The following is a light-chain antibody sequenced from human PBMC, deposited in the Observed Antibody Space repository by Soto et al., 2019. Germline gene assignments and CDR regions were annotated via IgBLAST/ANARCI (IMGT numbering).Light chain of an antibody. CDR3: QQYGSSQYT. CDR1: QSVNNNY. CDR2: GAS. V-gene: IGKV3-20*01. Sequence: EIVLTQSPGTLSLSPGERATLSCRASQSVNNNYLAWYQQKPGQAPRLLIYGASSRATGIPDRFSGSGSGTDFTLTISRREPEEFAVYYCQQYGSSQYTFGQGTKLEIK. J-gene: IGKJ2*01.